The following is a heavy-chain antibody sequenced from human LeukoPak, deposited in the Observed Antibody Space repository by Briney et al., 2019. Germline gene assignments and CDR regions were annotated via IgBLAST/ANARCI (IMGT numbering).Heavy chain of an antibody. CDR1: GFTFSSYA. CDR2: ISGGGIGI. Sequence: GGSLRLSCAASGFTFSSYAMSWVRQAPGKGLEWVSAISGGGIGIYYADSLKGRFTISRDDSKNSLYLQMNSLRDEDTADYYCANINSGGGYYYGSSGYSSCFDFWGQGTLVTVSS. V-gene: IGHV3-23*01. D-gene: IGHD3-22*01. CDR3: ANINSGGGYYYGSSGYSSCFDF. J-gene: IGHJ4*02.